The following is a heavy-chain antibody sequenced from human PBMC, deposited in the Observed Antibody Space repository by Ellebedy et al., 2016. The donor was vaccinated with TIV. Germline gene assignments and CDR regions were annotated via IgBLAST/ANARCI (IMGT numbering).Heavy chain of an antibody. CDR3: ARDLAAGKQYYYYYGMDA. Sequence: AASVKVSCKASGYTFTSYGISWVRQAPGQGLEWMGWISTYNGNTKYAQRLQGRVTMTTDTSTSTAYVELRSLRSDDTAVYYCARDLAAGKQYYYYYGMDAWGQGTTVTVSS. V-gene: IGHV1-18*04. J-gene: IGHJ6*02. D-gene: IGHD6-13*01. CDR1: GYTFTSYG. CDR2: ISTYNGNT.